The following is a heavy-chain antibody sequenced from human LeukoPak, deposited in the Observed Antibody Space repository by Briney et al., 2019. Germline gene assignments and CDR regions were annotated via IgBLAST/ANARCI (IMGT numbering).Heavy chain of an antibody. D-gene: IGHD2-2*01. CDR1: GFTFRTYT. CDR3: VKGYCSGTSCYVWNYFDY. Sequence: GGSLRLSCSASGFTFRTYTMQWVRQAPGKGLEYVSAFSSIGGTTYYADSVKGRFTISRDNSKNTLYLQMSSLRAEDTAVYYCVKGYCSGTSCYVWNYFDYWGQGTLVTVSS. J-gene: IGHJ4*02. V-gene: IGHV3-64D*06. CDR2: FSSIGGTT.